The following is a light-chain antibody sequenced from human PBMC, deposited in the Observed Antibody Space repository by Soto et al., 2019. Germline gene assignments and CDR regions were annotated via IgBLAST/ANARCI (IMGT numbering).Light chain of an antibody. Sequence: QSALTQPASVSGSPGQSITISCTGTSSDVGNYKYVSWYQQHPGKAPKLMIYEVSNRPSGVSNRFSGSKSGNTASLTISGLQAEDETDYYCCSLTTSHTYVFGSGTKVTVL. CDR3: CSLTTSHTYV. J-gene: IGLJ1*01. CDR2: EVS. CDR1: SSDVGNYKY. V-gene: IGLV2-14*01.